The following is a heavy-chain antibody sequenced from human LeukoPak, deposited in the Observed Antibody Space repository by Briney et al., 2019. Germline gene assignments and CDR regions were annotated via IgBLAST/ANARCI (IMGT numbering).Heavy chain of an antibody. CDR3: ARDRGFELPNYFDY. D-gene: IGHD1-26*01. Sequence: GGSLRLSCAASGFTFSSYAMSWVRQAPGKGLEWVSYISSSSSTIYYADSVKGRFTISRDNAKNSLYLQMNSLRDEDTAVYYCARDRGFELPNYFDYWGQGTLVTVSS. V-gene: IGHV3-48*02. J-gene: IGHJ4*02. CDR1: GFTFSSYA. CDR2: ISSSSSTI.